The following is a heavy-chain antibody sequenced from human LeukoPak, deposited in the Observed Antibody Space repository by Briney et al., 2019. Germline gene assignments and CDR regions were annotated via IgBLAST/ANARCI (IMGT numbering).Heavy chain of an antibody. CDR3: ATETSGSYRPAFDI. CDR2: FDPEDGET. D-gene: IGHD1-26*01. V-gene: IGHV1-24*01. J-gene: IGHJ3*02. CDR1: GYTLTELS. Sequence: ASVKVSCKVSGYTLTELSMHWVRQAPGKGLEWMGGFDPEDGETIYAQKFQGRVTMTEDTPTDTAYMELSSLRSEDTAVYYCATETSGSYRPAFDIWGQGTMVTVSS.